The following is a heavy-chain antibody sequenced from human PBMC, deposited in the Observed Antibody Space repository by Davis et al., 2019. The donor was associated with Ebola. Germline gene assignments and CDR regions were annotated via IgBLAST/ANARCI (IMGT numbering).Heavy chain of an antibody. D-gene: IGHD7-27*01. J-gene: IGHJ4*02. CDR2: IRSKANSYAT. CDR1: GFTFSSYG. CDR3: TSQNWGSGDY. Sequence: GESLKISCAASGFTFSSYGMHWVRQASGKGLEWVGRIRSKANSYATAYAASVKGRFTISRDDSKNTAYLQMNSLKTEDTAVYYCTSQNWGSGDYWGQGTLVTVSS. V-gene: IGHV3-73*01.